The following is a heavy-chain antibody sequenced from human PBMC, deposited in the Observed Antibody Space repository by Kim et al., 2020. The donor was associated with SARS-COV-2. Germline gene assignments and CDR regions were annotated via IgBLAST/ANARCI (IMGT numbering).Heavy chain of an antibody. CDR3: ARGRGYCSGGSCYSSFKYYYYGMDV. V-gene: IGHV4-34*01. CDR1: GGSFSGYY. D-gene: IGHD2-15*01. CDR2: INHSGST. Sequence: SETLSLTCAVYGGSFSGYYWSWIRQPPGKGLEWIGEINHSGSTNYNPSLKSRVTISVDTSKNQFSLKLSSVTAADTAVYYCARGRGYCSGGSCYSSFKYYYYGMDVWGQGTTVTVSS. J-gene: IGHJ6*02.